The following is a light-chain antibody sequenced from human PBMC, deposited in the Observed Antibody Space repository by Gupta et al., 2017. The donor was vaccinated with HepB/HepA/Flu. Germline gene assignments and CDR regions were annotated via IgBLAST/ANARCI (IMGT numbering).Light chain of an antibody. V-gene: IGKV3-15*01. J-gene: IGKJ1*01. CDR1: QSVTTN. CDR3: HHENYCPCT. Sequence: EIVMTQSPATLSVSPGERATLSCRASQSVTTNLAWYQQEPGQAPRLLIYGASTRATGFPARFSGSGSGTEFTLTISSLQSEDFAVYYCHHENYCPCTFGQGTKVEIK. CDR2: GAS.